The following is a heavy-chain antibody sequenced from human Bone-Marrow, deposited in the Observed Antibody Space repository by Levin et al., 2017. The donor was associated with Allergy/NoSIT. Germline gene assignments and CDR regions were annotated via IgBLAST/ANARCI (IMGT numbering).Heavy chain of an antibody. Sequence: LSLTCAASEFTFSSYEMNWVRQTPGKGLEWVSYISSSGSTRYYADSVKGRFTISRDNAKNSLYLQMNSLRAEDTAVYYCARDRASVYCSGGVCSAPHGMDVWGQGTTVTVSS. D-gene: IGHD2-15*01. CDR1: EFTFSSYE. V-gene: IGHV3-48*03. CDR2: ISSSGSTR. CDR3: ARDRASVYCSGGVCSAPHGMDV. J-gene: IGHJ6*02.